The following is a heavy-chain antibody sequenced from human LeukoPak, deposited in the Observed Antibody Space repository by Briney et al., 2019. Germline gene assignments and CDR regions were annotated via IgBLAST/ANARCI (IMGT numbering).Heavy chain of an antibody. J-gene: IGHJ6*02. V-gene: IGHV4-59*12. CDR3: ARGRGYCSSTSCRGGYYYGMDV. D-gene: IGHD2-2*01. CDR2: IYYSGST. Sequence: PSETLSLTCTVSGGSISSYYWSWIRQPPGKGLEWIGYIYYSGSTNYNPSLKSRVTISVDTSKNQFSLKLSSVTAADTAVYYCARGRGYCSSTSCRGGYYYGMDVWGQGTTVTVSS. CDR1: GGSISSYY.